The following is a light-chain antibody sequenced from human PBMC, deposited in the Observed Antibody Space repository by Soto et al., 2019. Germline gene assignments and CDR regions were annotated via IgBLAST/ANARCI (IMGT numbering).Light chain of an antibody. CDR2: GAS. CDR3: QQYGTSPPT. J-gene: IGKJ1*01. Sequence: EIVLTQSPGTLSLSPGERATLSCQARPSVSSNFLAWYQRKPGQAPRLLIYGASYRAADIPYRVSGSGSGTDFTLTITRLEPEDFGVYDCQQYGTSPPTFGQGTKVEI. V-gene: IGKV3-20*01. CDR1: PSVSSNF.